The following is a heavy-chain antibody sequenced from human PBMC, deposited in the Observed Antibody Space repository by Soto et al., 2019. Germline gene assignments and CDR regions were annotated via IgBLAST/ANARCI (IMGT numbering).Heavy chain of an antibody. CDR2: IKGRSHGGTT. J-gene: IGHJ4*02. CDR3: TTDSLRSPL. CDR1: GLTFSDAW. V-gene: IGHV3-15*07. Sequence: GGSLRLSCVASGLTFSDAWMNWVRQAPGLGPEWVARIKGRSHGGTTDYAASVEGRFTMSRDDSKNTVYLEINSLKTEDTATYYCTTDSLRSPLWGRGTLVTVSS.